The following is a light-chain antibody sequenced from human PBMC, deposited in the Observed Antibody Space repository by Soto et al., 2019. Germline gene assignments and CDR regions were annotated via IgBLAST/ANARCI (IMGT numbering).Light chain of an antibody. V-gene: IGLV2-14*01. CDR3: SSYTSSSTLD. Sequence: QSVLTQPASVSGSPGQSITISCTGTSSDVGGYNYVSWYQQHPGKAPKLMIYDVSNRPSGASNRFSGSKSCNTASLTISGLQAEDEADYYCSSYTSSSTLDLGTGTKVTVL. J-gene: IGLJ1*01. CDR1: SSDVGGYNY. CDR2: DVS.